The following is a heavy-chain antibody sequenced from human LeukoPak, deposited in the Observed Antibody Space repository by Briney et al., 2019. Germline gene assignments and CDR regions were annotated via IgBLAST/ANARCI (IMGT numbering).Heavy chain of an antibody. Sequence: GGSLRLSCAASGFTFSSYGMHWVRQAPGKGLEWVAVIWYDGSNKYYADSVEGRFTISRDNSKNTLYLQMNSLRAEDTAVYYCAKESGISSWDVNCFDYWGQGTLVTVSS. CDR3: AKESGISSWDVNCFDY. V-gene: IGHV3-33*06. CDR1: GFTFSSYG. CDR2: IWYDGSNK. D-gene: IGHD3-3*02. J-gene: IGHJ4*02.